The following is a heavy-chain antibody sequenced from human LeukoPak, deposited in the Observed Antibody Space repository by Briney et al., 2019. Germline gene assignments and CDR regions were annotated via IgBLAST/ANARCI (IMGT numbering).Heavy chain of an antibody. J-gene: IGHJ4*02. CDR1: GYTFTNYG. CDR2: ISAYNGNT. D-gene: IGHD3-9*01. V-gene: IGHV1-18*01. Sequence: ASVKVSCKASGYTFTNYGISWVRRAPGQGLEWMGWISAYNGNTNYVQKLQGRVTMTTDTSTSTAYMELRSLRSDDTAVFYCARVDLSDWSRTYFNYWGQGTLVTVSS. CDR3: ARVDLSDWSRTYFNY.